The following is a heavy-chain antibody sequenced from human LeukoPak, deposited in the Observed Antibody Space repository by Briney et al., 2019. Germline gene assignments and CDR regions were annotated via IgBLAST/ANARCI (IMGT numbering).Heavy chain of an antibody. Sequence: RTGGSLRLSCAASGFSFSDFGMHWIRQAPGKGLEWVTLIRSDGSSIYYADSVKGRFTISRDNSRNTIYLQMNSLRVEDTAVYYCAKDRDEYGNDCWGQGILVAVST. CDR3: AKDRDEYGNDC. CDR1: GFSFSDFG. J-gene: IGHJ4*02. CDR2: IRSDGSSI. V-gene: IGHV3-30*02. D-gene: IGHD4-11*01.